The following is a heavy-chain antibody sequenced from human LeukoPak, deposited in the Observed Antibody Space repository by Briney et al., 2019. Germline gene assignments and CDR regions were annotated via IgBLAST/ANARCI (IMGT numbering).Heavy chain of an antibody. Sequence: PSETLSLTCTVSGGSISSYYWSWIRQPPGKGLEWIGYIYYSGSTNYNPSLKSRVTISVDTSKNQFSLKLSSVTAADTAVYFCASVLQSGTYPSGSDYYFDSWGRGTLVTVTS. V-gene: IGHV4-59*12. J-gene: IGHJ4*01. CDR1: GGSISSYY. D-gene: IGHD1-26*01. CDR2: IYYSGST. CDR3: ASVLQSGTYPSGSDYYFDS.